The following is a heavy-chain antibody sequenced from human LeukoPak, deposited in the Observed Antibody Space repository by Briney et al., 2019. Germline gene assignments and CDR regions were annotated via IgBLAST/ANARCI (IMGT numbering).Heavy chain of an antibody. CDR1: GGSISSFY. D-gene: IGHD1-26*01. J-gene: IGHJ3*02. CDR2: VYSSGST. CDR3: AQKGPIASGKNPPDAFAI. Sequence: PSETLSLTCTVSGGSISSFYWSWIRQPPGGGLEWLGYVYSSGSTKYNPSLNGRITVSVDSSRNEFSLELTSVTAADTAVYFCAQKGPIASGKNPPDAFAIWGQGTTVTVSS. V-gene: IGHV4-4*08.